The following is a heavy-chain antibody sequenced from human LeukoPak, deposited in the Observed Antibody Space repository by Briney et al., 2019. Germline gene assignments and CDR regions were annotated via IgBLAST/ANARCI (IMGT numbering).Heavy chain of an antibody. CDR3: ARAGEGFDL. D-gene: IGHD3-10*01. CDR2: IWYDGSNK. V-gene: IGHV3-33*01. CDR1: GFTFSSYG. Sequence: PGGSLRLSCAASGFTFSSYGMHWIRQAPDKGLEWVAVIWYDGSNKYYADSVKGRFTISRDNSKNTLNLQMNSLRAEDTAVYYCARAGEGFDLWGQGTMVTVSS. J-gene: IGHJ3*01.